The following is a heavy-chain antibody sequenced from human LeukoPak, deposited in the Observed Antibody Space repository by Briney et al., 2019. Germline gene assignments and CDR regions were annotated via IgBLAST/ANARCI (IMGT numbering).Heavy chain of an antibody. CDR1: GGSISSYY. D-gene: IGHD2-2*01. Sequence: SETLSLTCTVSGGSISSYYWSWIRQPPGKGLGWIGYIYTSGSTNYNPSLKSRVTISVDTSKNQFSLKLSSVTAADTAVYYCATQRRMDCSSTSCYVVGGFDYWGQGTLVTVSS. CDR2: IYTSGST. CDR3: ATQRRMDCSSTSCYVVGGFDY. V-gene: IGHV4-4*09. J-gene: IGHJ4*02.